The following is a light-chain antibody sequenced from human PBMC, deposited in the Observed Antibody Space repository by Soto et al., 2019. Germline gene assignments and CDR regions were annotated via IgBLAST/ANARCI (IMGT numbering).Light chain of an antibody. CDR1: RSAGYN. Sequence: EIVLTQSPATLSLSPGERATLSCRASRSAGYNLAWYQTKRVQAPALLIFAASTRATGIPARLSRSVSGSDFTRTISSLEPEDFPVYNCQQHADWALTYGGGTKVGIK. CDR3: QQHADWALT. CDR2: AAS. V-gene: IGKV3-11*02. J-gene: IGKJ4*01.